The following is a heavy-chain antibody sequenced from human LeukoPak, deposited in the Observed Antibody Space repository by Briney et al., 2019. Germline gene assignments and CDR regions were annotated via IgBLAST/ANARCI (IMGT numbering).Heavy chain of an antibody. D-gene: IGHD3-22*01. CDR1: GFTFSSYW. V-gene: IGHV3-74*01. Sequence: GGSLRLSCAASGFTFSSYWMHWVRQAPGKGLVWVSRIDSDGSTTSYADSVKGRFTVSRDNAKNTLFLQMNSLRAEDTAAYYCARSVYDSGGYYRVLDYWGQGTLVTVSS. J-gene: IGHJ4*02. CDR2: IDSDGSTT. CDR3: ARSVYDSGGYYRVLDY.